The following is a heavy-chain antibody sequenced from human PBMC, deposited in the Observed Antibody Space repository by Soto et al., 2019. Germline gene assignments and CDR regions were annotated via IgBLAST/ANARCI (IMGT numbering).Heavy chain of an antibody. Sequence: PGGSLRLSCAASGSTFRDYYMSWIRQAPGKGLEWVSYISSSGSTIYYADSLRGRFTISRDNAKNSLYLKMNSLRAEDTAVYYCAREGSIAARLFDYWGQGTLVTVSS. V-gene: IGHV3-11*01. CDR3: AREGSIAARLFDY. D-gene: IGHD6-6*01. CDR2: ISSSGSTI. J-gene: IGHJ4*02. CDR1: GSTFRDYY.